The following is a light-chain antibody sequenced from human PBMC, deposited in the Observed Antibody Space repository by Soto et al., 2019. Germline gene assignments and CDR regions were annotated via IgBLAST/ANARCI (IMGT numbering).Light chain of an antibody. CDR3: QQRSNWPQT. CDR2: GAS. J-gene: IGKJ1*01. V-gene: IGKV3D-20*02. Sequence: EIVLTQSPGTLSLSPGERATLSCRASQGVSSTYLAWYQQRLGQAPRLLLYGASTRATGIPVRFSGSGFGTEFTLTISSLQSEDFAVYYCQQRSNWPQTFGQGTKVDIK. CDR1: QGVSSTY.